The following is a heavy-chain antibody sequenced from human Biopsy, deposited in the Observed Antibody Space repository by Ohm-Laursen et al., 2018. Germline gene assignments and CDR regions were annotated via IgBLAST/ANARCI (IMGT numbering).Heavy chain of an antibody. CDR3: AGAGGHSF. Sequence: SLRLSCAASEFNVDRNHMNWVRQAPGKGLEWVSMIHGSGRTDYADSVKGRFTVSRDNSKDTVYLQMNALRVDDTAMYYCAGAGGHSFWGRGALVTVSS. J-gene: IGHJ4*02. V-gene: IGHV3-66*01. D-gene: IGHD3-16*01. CDR2: IHGSGRT. CDR1: EFNVDRNH.